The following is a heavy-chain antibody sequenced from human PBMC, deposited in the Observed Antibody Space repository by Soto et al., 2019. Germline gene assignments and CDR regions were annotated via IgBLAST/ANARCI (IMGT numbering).Heavy chain of an antibody. Sequence: EVQLVESGGGLVKPGGSLRLSCAASGFTFSNAWMSWVRQAPGKGMEWVGRIKSKTDGGTTDYAAPVKGRFTISRDDSKNTLYLQMNSLKTEDTAVYYCILYCSGGSCYSHWGLGTLVTVSS. D-gene: IGHD2-15*01. CDR1: GFTFSNAW. V-gene: IGHV3-15*01. CDR2: IKSKTDGGTT. CDR3: ILYCSGGSCYSH. J-gene: IGHJ4*02.